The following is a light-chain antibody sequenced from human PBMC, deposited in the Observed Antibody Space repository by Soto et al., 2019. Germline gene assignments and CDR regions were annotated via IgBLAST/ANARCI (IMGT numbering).Light chain of an antibody. CDR2: EVT. Sequence: HSVLTQPPSASGSPVQSVTISCTGTSSDVGGYKYVSWYQQHPGKAPKLMIYEVTKRPSGVPDRFSGSKSGNAASLTVSGLQAEDEADYYCSSYAGSNNLYVFGTGTKVTFL. J-gene: IGLJ1*01. CDR3: SSYAGSNNLYV. CDR1: SSDVGGYKY. V-gene: IGLV2-8*01.